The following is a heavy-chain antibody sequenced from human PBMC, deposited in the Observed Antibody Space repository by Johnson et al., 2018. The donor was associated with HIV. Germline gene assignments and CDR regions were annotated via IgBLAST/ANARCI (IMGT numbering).Heavy chain of an antibody. D-gene: IGHD4-11*01. Sequence: VQLVESGGGLVQPGGSLRLSFAASGFTFSSTWMHWVRQAPGKGLVWVSRINSVGISTSYADSVRARLPISGDNAKNTLYLQMNSLGAEDTAVYYCSTDVTDTVTTYYNAVDVWGQGTMVAVSS. CDR3: STDVTDTVTTYYNAVDV. CDR1: GFTFSSTW. V-gene: IGHV3-74*01. CDR2: INSVGIST. J-gene: IGHJ3*01.